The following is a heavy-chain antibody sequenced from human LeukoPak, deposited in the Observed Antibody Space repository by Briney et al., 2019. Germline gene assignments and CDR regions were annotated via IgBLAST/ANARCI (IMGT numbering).Heavy chain of an antibody. CDR3: ARDHVKLGSTFHPFDAFDI. D-gene: IGHD2/OR15-2a*01. CDR2: INTNTGNP. J-gene: IGHJ3*02. CDR1: GYTFTSYA. V-gene: IGHV7-4-1*02. Sequence: ASVKVSCKASGYTFTSYATNWVRQAPGQGLEWMGWINTNTGNPTYAQGFTGRFVFSLDTSVSTAYLQISSLKAEDTAIYYCARDHVKLGSTFHPFDAFDIWGQGTLVTVSS.